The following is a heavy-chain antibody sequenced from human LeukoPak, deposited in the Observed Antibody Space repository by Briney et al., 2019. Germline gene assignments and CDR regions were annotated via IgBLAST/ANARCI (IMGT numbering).Heavy chain of an antibody. D-gene: IGHD3-22*01. CDR2: IDSYGST. V-gene: IGHV3-74*01. Sequence: GGSLRLSCAASGFTFRSYWMHWVRHAPGKGLVWVSRIDSYGSTNYADSVKGRFTISRDNAKNTLYLQMNSLRAEATAVYYCARGLVHDTSGYYSDYWGQGTLVTVSS. CDR3: ARGLVHDTSGYYSDY. CDR1: GFTFRSYW. J-gene: IGHJ4*02.